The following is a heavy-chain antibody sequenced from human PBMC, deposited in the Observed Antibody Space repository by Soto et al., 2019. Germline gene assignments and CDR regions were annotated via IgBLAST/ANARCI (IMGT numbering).Heavy chain of an antibody. Sequence: QVQLVQSGAEVKKPGASVKVSCKASGSTFSTLDLNWVRQAPGQGLDWMGWMHANTGLTGHAQKFQGRLSMTRVTSISTAYMELSSLRADDTAVYYCARYIFGQGFISWGQGTLVTVSS. J-gene: IGHJ4*02. CDR1: GSTFSTLD. V-gene: IGHV1-8*01. D-gene: IGHD3-10*01. CDR2: MHANTGLT. CDR3: ARYIFGQGFIS.